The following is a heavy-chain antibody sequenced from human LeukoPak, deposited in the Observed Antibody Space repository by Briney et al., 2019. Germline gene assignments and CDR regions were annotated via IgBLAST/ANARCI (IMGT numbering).Heavy chain of an antibody. D-gene: IGHD2-2*01. V-gene: IGHV1-69*05. Sequence: GASVKVSCKASGGTFSSYAISWVRQAPGQGLEWMGGIIPIFGTANYAQKFQGRVTITTDESTSTAYMELSSLRSEDTAVYYCARGRPHCSSTSCREYLQHWGQGTLVTVSS. CDR2: IIPIFGTA. CDR1: GGTFSSYA. J-gene: IGHJ1*01. CDR3: ARGRPHCSSTSCREYLQH.